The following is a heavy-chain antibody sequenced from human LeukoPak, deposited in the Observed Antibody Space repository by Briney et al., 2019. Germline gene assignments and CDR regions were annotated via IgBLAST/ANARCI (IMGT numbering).Heavy chain of an antibody. Sequence: GGSLRLSCEASGFTLAGYGMHWAPKAPAKGLEWVPFISEEGNRQRYADYVKGRFTISRDDSKNTVYLDMNSLRTEDSAVYYCAKVFRRRRILMIPFDAFEMWGPGTLVTV. CDR1: GFTLAGYG. V-gene: IGHV3-30*02. CDR3: AKVFRRRRILMIPFDAFEM. D-gene: IGHD2-8*01. J-gene: IGHJ3*02. CDR2: ISEEGNRQ.